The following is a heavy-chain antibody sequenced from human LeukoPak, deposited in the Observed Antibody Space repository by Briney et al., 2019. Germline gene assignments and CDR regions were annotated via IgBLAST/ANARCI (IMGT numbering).Heavy chain of an antibody. CDR2: ISGSGGST. J-gene: IGHJ3*02. V-gene: IGHV3-23*01. D-gene: IGHD1-26*01. CDR3: AREGEDGDI. Sequence: GGSPRLSCAASGFTFSSYAMSWVRQAPGKGLEWVSAISGSGGSTYYADSVKGRFTISRDNAKNSLYLQMNSLRDEDTAVYYCAREGEDGDIWGQGTMVTVSS. CDR1: GFTFSSYA.